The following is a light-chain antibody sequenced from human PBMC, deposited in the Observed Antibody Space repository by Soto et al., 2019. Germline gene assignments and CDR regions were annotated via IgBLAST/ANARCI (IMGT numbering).Light chain of an antibody. J-gene: IGKJ5*01. V-gene: IGKV1-16*01. Sequence: DIQMTQSPSSLSASVGDRVTITCRASQNIINYLNWYQQKPGKAPQLLIYVASRLQSGVPSRFSGSGSGTDFTLTISSLQPEDFATYYCQQYNSYPITFGQGTRLEIK. CDR2: VAS. CDR3: QQYNSYPIT. CDR1: QNIINY.